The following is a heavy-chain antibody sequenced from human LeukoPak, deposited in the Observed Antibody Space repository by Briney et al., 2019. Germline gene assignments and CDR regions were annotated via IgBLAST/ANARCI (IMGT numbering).Heavy chain of an antibody. CDR2: IWYDGSNK. V-gene: IGHV3-33*01. Sequence: GGSLRLSCAASGFTFSSYGMHWVRQAPGKGLEWVAVIWYDGSNKYYADSVKGRFTISRDNAKNSLYLQMNSLRAEDTAVYYCARSRGSTSWGYYYYMDVWGKGTTVTVSS. J-gene: IGHJ6*03. CDR1: GFTFSSYG. D-gene: IGHD2-2*01. CDR3: ARSRGSTSWGYYYYMDV.